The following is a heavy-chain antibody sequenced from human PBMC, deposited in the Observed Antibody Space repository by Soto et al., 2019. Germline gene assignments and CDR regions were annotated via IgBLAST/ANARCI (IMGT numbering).Heavy chain of an antibody. CDR2: IYYSGTT. D-gene: IGHD5-12*01. CDR1: GGSISSDAYY. CDR3: AAGGGLPRYY. V-gene: IGHV4-30-4*01. J-gene: IGHJ4*02. Sequence: SETLSLTCTVSGGSISSDAYYWSWIRQPPGKGLEWIGYIYYSGTTYYNPSLKSRVTISVDTSKNQFSLKLSSVTAADTAVYYCAAGGGLPRYYWGQGALVTVSS.